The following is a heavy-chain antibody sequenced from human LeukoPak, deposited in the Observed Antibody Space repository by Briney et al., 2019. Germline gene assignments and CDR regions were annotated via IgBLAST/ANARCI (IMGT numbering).Heavy chain of an antibody. CDR1: GFTFSSYW. J-gene: IGHJ4*02. CDR3: ARPYSSSWYDY. CDR2: IKQDGSEK. D-gene: IGHD6-13*01. Sequence: GGSLRLSCAASGFTFSSYWMSWVRQAPGKGLGWVANIKQDGSEKYYVDSVKGRFTISRDNAKNSLYLQMNSLRAEDTAVYYCARPYSSSWYDYWGQGTLVTVSS. V-gene: IGHV3-7*01.